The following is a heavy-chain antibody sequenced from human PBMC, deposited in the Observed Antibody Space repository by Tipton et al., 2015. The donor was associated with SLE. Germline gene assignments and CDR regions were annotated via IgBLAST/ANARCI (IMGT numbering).Heavy chain of an antibody. Sequence: TLSLTCSIYGGYFGGYYWSWIRQPPGKGLEWIGEIHHSGSTNSNPSLKSRVTISVDKSKNQFSLKLSSVTVADTAVYYCAKDYNHDNADYNWGQGTLVIVSS. CDR2: IHHSGST. CDR1: GGYFGGYY. CDR3: AKDYNHDNADYN. J-gene: IGHJ4*02. V-gene: IGHV4-34*01. D-gene: IGHD4-17*01.